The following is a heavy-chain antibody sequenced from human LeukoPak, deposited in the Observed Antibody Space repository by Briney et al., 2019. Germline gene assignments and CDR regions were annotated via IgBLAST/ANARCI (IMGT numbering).Heavy chain of an antibody. D-gene: IGHD3-10*01. CDR2: ISVYNGNT. J-gene: IGHJ4*02. CDR1: GYSFTSYG. V-gene: IGHV1-18*01. CDR3: ARELYASGLGDY. Sequence: ASVKVSCKTSGYSFTSYGLSWVRQAPGQGPEWMGWISVYNGNTNYTQKFQDRLTMTGDTSTSTAYMELRGLRSDDTAVYYCARELYASGLGDYWGQGTLVTVSS.